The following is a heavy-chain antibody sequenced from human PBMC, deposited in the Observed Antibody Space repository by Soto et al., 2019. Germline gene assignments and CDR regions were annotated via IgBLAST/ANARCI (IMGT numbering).Heavy chain of an antibody. V-gene: IGHV1-18*01. D-gene: IGHD2-21*02. J-gene: IGHJ4*02. CDR2: ISAYNGNT. Sequence: AAVKVSCKASGYTFTSCGISWVRQAPGQGLEWMGWISAYNGNTNYAQKLQGRVTMTTDTSTSTAYMELRSLRSDDTAVYYCARAGEAYCGGDCYSVDYWGQGTLVTVSS. CDR1: GYTFTSCG. CDR3: ARAGEAYCGGDCYSVDY.